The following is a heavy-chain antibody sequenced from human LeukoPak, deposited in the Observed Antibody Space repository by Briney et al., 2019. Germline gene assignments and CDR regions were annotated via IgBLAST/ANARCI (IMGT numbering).Heavy chain of an antibody. V-gene: IGHV4-34*01. D-gene: IGHD6-13*01. J-gene: IGHJ4*02. Sequence: KPSETLSLTCAVYGGSFSGYYWSWIRQPPGKGLEWIGEINHSGSTNYNPSLKSRVTISVDTSKNQFSLKLSSVTAADTAVYYCARGSTYSPKVDYWGQGTLVTVSS. CDR1: GGSFSGYY. CDR3: ARGSTYSPKVDY. CDR2: INHSGST.